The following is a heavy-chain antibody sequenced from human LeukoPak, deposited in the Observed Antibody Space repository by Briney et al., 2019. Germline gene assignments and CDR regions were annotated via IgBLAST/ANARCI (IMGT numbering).Heavy chain of an antibody. J-gene: IGHJ4*02. CDR3: ARARGYYDSSGYYYGY. D-gene: IGHD3-22*01. CDR2: ISWNSGSI. V-gene: IGHV3-9*01. Sequence: GRSLRLSCAASGFTFDDYAMHWVRQAPGKGLEWVSGISWNSGSIGYADSVKGRFTISRDNAKNSLYLQMNSLRAEDTAVYYCARARGYYDSSGYYYGYWGQGTLVTVSS. CDR1: GFTFDDYA.